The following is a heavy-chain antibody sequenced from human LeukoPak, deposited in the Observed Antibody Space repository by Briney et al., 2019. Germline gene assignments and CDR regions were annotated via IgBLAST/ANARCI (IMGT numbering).Heavy chain of an antibody. D-gene: IGHD4-17*01. CDR3: SRKTTANDY. Sequence: GASVKVSCKVSGYTLTDLSIHWVRQAPGQGLEWMGGFFPYDGDTIYAQKFQGRVTMTADKSTNTAYMELSNLKTEDTAVYYCSRKTTANDYWGQGTLVTVSS. J-gene: IGHJ4*02. CDR1: GYTLTDLS. CDR2: FFPYDGDT. V-gene: IGHV1-24*01.